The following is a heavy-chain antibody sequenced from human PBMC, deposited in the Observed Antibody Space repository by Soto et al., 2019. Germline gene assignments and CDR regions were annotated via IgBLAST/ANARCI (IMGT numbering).Heavy chain of an antibody. V-gene: IGHV4-59*01. Sequence: SETLSLTCTVSGGSMRNYFWTWIRRPPGKGLEWIGYIHYSGTTSFFPSYNPSLRSRVTISEDTSKNQFSLKLLSVTTADTAVYFCAAGEASSRNLAPYYLDFWGQGTLVTVSS. CDR3: AAGEASSRNLAPYYLDF. CDR1: GGSMRNYF. CDR2: IHYSGTT. J-gene: IGHJ4*02. D-gene: IGHD6-13*01.